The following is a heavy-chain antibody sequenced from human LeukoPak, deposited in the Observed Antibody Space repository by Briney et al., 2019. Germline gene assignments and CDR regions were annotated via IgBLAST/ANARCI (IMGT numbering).Heavy chain of an antibody. Sequence: PSETLSLTCAVYGGSFSGYYWSWIRQPPGKGLEWIGYIYYSGSTNYNPSLKSRVTISVDTSKNRFSLKLSSVTAADTAVYYCARHTRDGYTFDYWGQGTLVTVSS. CDR3: ARHTRDGYTFDY. V-gene: IGHV4-59*08. CDR1: GGSFSGYY. CDR2: IYYSGST. D-gene: IGHD5-24*01. J-gene: IGHJ4*02.